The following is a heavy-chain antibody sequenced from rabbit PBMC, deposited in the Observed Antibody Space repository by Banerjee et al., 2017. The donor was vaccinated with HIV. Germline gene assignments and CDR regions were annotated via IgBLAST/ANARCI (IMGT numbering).Heavy chain of an antibody. D-gene: IGHD6-1*01. Sequence: QSLEESGGGLVQPEGSLTLTCTASGFSFSSSYYMCWVRQAPGKGLEWIACMDNGDGTYYASWAKGRFTISKSSSTTVTLQMTSLTAADTAIYSCARGAGYAAYGFDLWGPGTLVTVS. CDR1: GFSFSSSYY. CDR2: MDNGDGT. J-gene: IGHJ4*01. CDR3: ARGAGYAAYGFDL. V-gene: IGHV1S40*01.